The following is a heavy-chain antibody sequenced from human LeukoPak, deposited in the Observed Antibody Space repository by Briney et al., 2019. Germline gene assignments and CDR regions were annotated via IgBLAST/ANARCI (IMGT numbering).Heavy chain of an antibody. J-gene: IGHJ3*02. CDR2: VSRDGNSV. V-gene: IGHV3-53*05. CDR1: GFTVSSNY. D-gene: IGHD3-22*01. CDR3: ARGQSYYDSSGRFDI. Sequence: PGGSLRLSCAASGFTVSSNYMSWVRQAPGKGLEWVTFVSRDGNSVDLADSVKGRITISRDNSKNTLYLQMNNMRAEDTAVYYCARGQSYYDSSGRFDIWGQGTMVTVSS.